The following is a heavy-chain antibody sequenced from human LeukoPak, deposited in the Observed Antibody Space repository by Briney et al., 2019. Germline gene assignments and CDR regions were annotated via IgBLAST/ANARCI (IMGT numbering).Heavy chain of an antibody. D-gene: IGHD1-1*01. CDR1: GXSISSGGYY. J-gene: IGHJ2*01. CDR2: ISYIGST. CDR3: ARAVGVGRGTYFDL. V-gene: IGHV4-61*08. Sequence: PSETLSLTCTVSGXSISSGGYYWSWIRQHPGKGLESIGYISYIGSTNYNPSLKSRVTISVDTSKNQFSLKLSSVTAADTAVYYCARAVGVGRGTYFDLWGRGTLVTVSS.